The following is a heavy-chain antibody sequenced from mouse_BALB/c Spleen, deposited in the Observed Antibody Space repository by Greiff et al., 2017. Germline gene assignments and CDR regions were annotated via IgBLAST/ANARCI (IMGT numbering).Heavy chain of an antibody. Sequence: VQLQQSGAELAKPGASVKMSCKASGYTFTSYWMHWVKQRPGQGLEWIGYINPSTGYTEYNQKFKDKATLTADKSSSTAYMQLSSLTSENSAVYFCARGEGLLLDYWGQGTTLTVSS. CDR1: GYTFTSYW. CDR3: ARGEGLLLDY. D-gene: IGHD1-1*01. J-gene: IGHJ2*01. V-gene: IGHV1-7*01. CDR2: INPSTGYT.